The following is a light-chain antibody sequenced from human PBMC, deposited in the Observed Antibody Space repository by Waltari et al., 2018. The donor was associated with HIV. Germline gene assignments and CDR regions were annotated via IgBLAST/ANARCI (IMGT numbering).Light chain of an antibody. Sequence: QSALTPAASVPGSLGLSITISCHGTSGNIGKYNHTPWYQQHPCKAPKLLIYEVTKRPSGISSRFSGSKSDTTASLTISGLQAEDEADYFCCSYAGTQNFFLFGSGT. CDR1: SGNIGKYNH. CDR2: EVT. CDR3: CSYAGTQNFFL. J-gene: IGLJ1*01. V-gene: IGLV2-23*02.